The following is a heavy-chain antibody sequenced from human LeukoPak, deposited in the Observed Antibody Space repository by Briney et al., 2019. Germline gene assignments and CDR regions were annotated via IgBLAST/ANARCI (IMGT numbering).Heavy chain of an antibody. CDR1: GGSISSYY. V-gene: IGHV4-59*01. CDR2: IYSRGLTRGST. J-gene: IGHJ4*02. D-gene: IGHD1-26*01. CDR3: ARDQEYSGSYYRYFDY. Sequence: SETLSLTCTVSGGSISSYYWSCTRQPPGKGLEWIGYIYSRGLTRGSTNYNPSLKSRVTISVDTSKNQFSLKLSSVTAADTAVYYCARDQEYSGSYYRYFDYWGQGTLVTVSS.